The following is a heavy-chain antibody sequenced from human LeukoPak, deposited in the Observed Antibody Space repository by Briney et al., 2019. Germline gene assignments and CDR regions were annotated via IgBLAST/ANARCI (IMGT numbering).Heavy chain of an antibody. CDR2: IKQDVSEK. Sequence: GGSLRLSCAASGFTFSNSWMSWVRQAPGKGLEWVANIKQDVSEKYYVDSVKGRFTISRDNAKNSLYLQMNSLRAEDTALYYCAKDGATWTHYYGSGSSGNDAFDIWGQGTTVTVSS. D-gene: IGHD3-10*01. CDR3: AKDGATWTHYYGSGSSGNDAFDI. J-gene: IGHJ3*02. CDR1: GFTFSNSW. V-gene: IGHV3-7*03.